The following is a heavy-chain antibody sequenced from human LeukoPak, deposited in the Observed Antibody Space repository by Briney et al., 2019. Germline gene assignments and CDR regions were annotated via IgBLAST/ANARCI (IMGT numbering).Heavy chain of an antibody. CDR2: ITGSGSTI. D-gene: IGHD6-19*01. J-gene: IGHJ4*03. CDR3: ARPTSSGWYSH. CDR1: GFTFSDYN. Sequence: GGSLRLSCAASGFTFSDYNMNWVRQAPGRGLEWVSYITGSGSTIFYADSVKGRFTISRDNVKNSLYLQMNSLRAEDTAVYYCARPTSSGWYSHWGQGTVVTVSS. V-gene: IGHV3-48*01.